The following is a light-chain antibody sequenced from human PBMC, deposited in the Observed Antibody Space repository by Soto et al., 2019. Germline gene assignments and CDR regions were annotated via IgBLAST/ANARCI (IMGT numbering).Light chain of an antibody. CDR2: KAS. CDR3: QQYHNYPWT. V-gene: IGKV1-5*03. J-gene: IGKJ1*01. Sequence: DIQMTQSPSTLSASVGDRVTITCRASQSISIWLAWYQQKPGKAPKLLIYKASSLESGVPSSFSGSGSGTEFTLTISSLQPDDFATYYCQQYHNYPWTFGHGTKVEIK. CDR1: QSISIW.